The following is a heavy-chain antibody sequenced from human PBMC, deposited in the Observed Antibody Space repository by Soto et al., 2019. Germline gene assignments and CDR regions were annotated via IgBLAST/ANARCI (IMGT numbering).Heavy chain of an antibody. CDR2: ISSSSDYI. Sequence: PGGSLRLSCAASGFTFSGYSMNWVRQAPGKGLEWVSSISSSSDYIYYADSVKGRFTISRDNSKNTVYLQMDSLTPEDTGVYYCAREASVAALNWFDPWGQGTLVTVSS. D-gene: IGHD6-6*01. CDR3: AREASVAALNWFDP. J-gene: IGHJ5*02. V-gene: IGHV3-21*01. CDR1: GFTFSGYS.